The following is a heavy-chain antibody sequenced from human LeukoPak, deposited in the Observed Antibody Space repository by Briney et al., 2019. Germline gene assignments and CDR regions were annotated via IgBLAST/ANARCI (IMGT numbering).Heavy chain of an antibody. CDR1: DDSITMYY. V-gene: IGHV4-59*01. D-gene: IGHD1-1*01. Sequence: KPSETLSLTCSVSDDSITMYYWTWIRQPPGKGLEWIGYVDHTESTNFNPSLNGRVSISRDTTKNLFSLRLRSVTAADTAVYFCARGRVSSSTWYSTYYYYFYMDVWGKGTTVTVSS. CDR2: VDHTEST. J-gene: IGHJ6*03. CDR3: ARGRVSSSTWYSTYYYYFYMDV.